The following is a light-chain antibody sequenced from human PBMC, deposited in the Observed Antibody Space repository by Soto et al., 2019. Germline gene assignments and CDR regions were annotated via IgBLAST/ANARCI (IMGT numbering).Light chain of an antibody. CDR2: WAS. V-gene: IGKV4-1*01. CDR1: QSVLSSSNNKNY. J-gene: IGKJ4*01. CDR3: QQYYSAPLT. Sequence: DIVMTQSPDSLAVSLGERATINCKSSQSVLSSSNNKNYLTWYQQKPGQPPKLLIYWASTRESGVPDRFSGSGSGTDFTLTISSLQAEDVAVYYCQQYYSAPLTFRGGTKVELK.